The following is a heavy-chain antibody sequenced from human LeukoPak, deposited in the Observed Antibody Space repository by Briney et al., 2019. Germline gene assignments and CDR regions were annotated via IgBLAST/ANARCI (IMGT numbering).Heavy chain of an antibody. CDR3: VSFYEAY. D-gene: IGHD2/OR15-2a*01. CDR2: INSDGSWT. V-gene: IGHV3-74*01. J-gene: IGHJ4*02. Sequence: GGSLRLSCAASGNYWMHWVRQAPGKGLVWVSHINSDGSWTSYADSVKGRFTVSKDNAKNTVYLQMNNLRAEDTAVYYCVSFYEAYWGRGTLVTVSS. CDR1: GNYW.